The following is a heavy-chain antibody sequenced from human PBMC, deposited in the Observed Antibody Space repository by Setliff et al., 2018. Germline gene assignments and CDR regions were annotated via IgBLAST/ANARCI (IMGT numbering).Heavy chain of an antibody. CDR1: GFIFRNYG. Sequence: PGGSLRLSCAASGFIFRNYGIHWVRQTPGKGLEWGAVMWSDGTKKYYADSVKGRFTVSRDISRNTVFLDMNSLRAEDTAVYHCAREKVVVVSATSYHYYMDVWGKGTTVTVSS. CDR3: AREKVVVVSATSYHYYMDV. J-gene: IGHJ6*03. CDR2: MWSDGTKK. D-gene: IGHD2-15*01. V-gene: IGHV3-33*01.